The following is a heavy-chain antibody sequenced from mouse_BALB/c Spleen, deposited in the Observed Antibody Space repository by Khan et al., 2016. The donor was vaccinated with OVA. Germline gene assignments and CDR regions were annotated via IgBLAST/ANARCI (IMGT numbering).Heavy chain of an antibody. D-gene: IGHD1-1*02. Sequence: EVELVESGPELVKPGASVKISCKASGYTFTDYNMHWVKQSHGKSLEWIGYIYPYNGGTGYNQKFKSKATLTVDNSSSTAYMELRSLTSEDSAVYYCARYSYGNYVDYWGQGTTLTVSS. CDR1: GYTFTDYN. J-gene: IGHJ2*01. CDR2: IYPYNGGT. CDR3: ARYSYGNYVDY. V-gene: IGHV1S29*02.